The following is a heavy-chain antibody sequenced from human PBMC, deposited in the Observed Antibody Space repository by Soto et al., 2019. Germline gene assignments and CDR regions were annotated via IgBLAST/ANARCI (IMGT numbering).Heavy chain of an antibody. Sequence: QLQLQESGPGLVKPSETLSLTCTVSGGSISRSSYYWGWIRQPPGKGLEWIGSIYYSGSTYYNPSPKRRAPTSVDTSKNRFSLKLSSVTAAATAVYYCARHDYGGFGLWGQGTLVTVSS. D-gene: IGHD4-17*01. CDR3: ARHDYGGFGL. J-gene: IGHJ4*02. CDR2: IYYSGST. CDR1: GGSISRSSYY. V-gene: IGHV4-39*01.